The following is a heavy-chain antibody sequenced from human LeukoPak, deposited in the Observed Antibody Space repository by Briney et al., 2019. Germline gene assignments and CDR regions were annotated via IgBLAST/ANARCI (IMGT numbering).Heavy chain of an antibody. CDR3: AKRGDSSGYYSLFDN. CDR1: GFTFSSHA. D-gene: IGHD3-22*01. CDR2: ISASGGST. J-gene: IGHJ4*02. V-gene: IGHV3-23*01. Sequence: PGGSLRLSCAASGFTFSSHAMSWVRQAPGKGLEWVSGISASGGSTYYADSVKGRFTISRDNSKNTLYLQMNSLRAEDTAVYYCAKRGDSSGYYSLFDNWGQGTLVTVSS.